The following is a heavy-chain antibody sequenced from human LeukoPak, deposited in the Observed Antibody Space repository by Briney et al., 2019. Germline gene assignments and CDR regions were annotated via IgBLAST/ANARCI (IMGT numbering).Heavy chain of an antibody. Sequence: GRSLRLSCAASGFTFSSYGMHWVRQAPGKGLEWVAVIWYDGSNKYYADSVKGRFTISRDNSKNTLYLQMNSLRAEDTAVYYCAKGTWYYDFWSGYLSSPHNRFDPWGQGTLVTVSS. CDR3: AKGTWYYDFWSGYLSSPHNRFDP. CDR1: GFTFSSYG. J-gene: IGHJ5*02. CDR2: IWYDGSNK. D-gene: IGHD3-3*01. V-gene: IGHV3-33*06.